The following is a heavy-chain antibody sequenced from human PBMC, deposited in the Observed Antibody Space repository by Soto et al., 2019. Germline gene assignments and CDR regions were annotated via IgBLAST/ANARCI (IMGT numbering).Heavy chain of an antibody. CDR3: AKSYSSSSDYYYYYIDV. V-gene: IGHV3-23*01. J-gene: IGHJ6*03. Sequence: GGSLRLSCAASGFTFSSYAMSWVRQAPGKGLEWVSAISGSGGSTYYADSVKGRFTISRDNSKNTLYLQMNSLRAEDTAVYYCAKSYSSSSDYYYYYIDVWGKGTTVTVSS. D-gene: IGHD6-6*01. CDR1: GFTFSSYA. CDR2: ISGSGGST.